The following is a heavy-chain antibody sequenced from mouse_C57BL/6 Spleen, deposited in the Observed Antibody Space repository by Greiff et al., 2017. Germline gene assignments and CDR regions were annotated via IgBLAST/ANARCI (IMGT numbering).Heavy chain of an antibody. CDR3: ARGGLNDYGSSFPWYFDV. D-gene: IGHD1-1*01. V-gene: IGHV5-17*01. CDR2: ISSGSSTI. J-gene: IGHJ1*03. CDR1: GFTFSDYG. Sequence: EVQVVESGGGLVKPGGSLKLSCAASGFTFSDYGMHWVRQAPEKGLEWVAYISSGSSTIYYAATVKGRFTISRDNAKNTLFLQMTSLRSEDTAMYYCARGGLNDYGSSFPWYFDVWGTGTTVTVSS.